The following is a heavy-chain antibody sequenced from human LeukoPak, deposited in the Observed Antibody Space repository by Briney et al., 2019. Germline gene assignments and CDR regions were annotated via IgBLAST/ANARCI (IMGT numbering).Heavy chain of an antibody. CDR3: ARGRSITIFWSGFPYYYYMDV. CDR2: INHSGCT. Sequence: SETLSLTCAVYGGSFSGYYWSWIRQPPGKGLEWIGEINHSGCTNYNPSLKSRVTISVDTSKNQFSLKLSSVTAADTAVYYCARGRSITIFWSGFPYYYYMDVWGKGTTVTVSS. CDR1: GGSFSGYY. J-gene: IGHJ6*03. V-gene: IGHV4-34*01. D-gene: IGHD3-9*01.